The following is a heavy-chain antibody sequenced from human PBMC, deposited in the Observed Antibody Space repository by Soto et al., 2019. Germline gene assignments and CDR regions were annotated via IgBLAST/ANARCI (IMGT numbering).Heavy chain of an antibody. D-gene: IGHD1-26*01. CDR3: ARFIVGATNDYFDN. CDR2: IFPGDSDT. CDR1: GFSLNTYW. J-gene: IGHJ4*02. V-gene: IGHV5-51*01. Sequence: GESLRVSCKASGFSLNTYWIAWVRQMPGKGLEWMGAIFPGDSDTKYSPSFEGQVTISADRSTSTAYVQWDSLRASDSARYYCARFIVGATNDYFDNWGQGTLGTVSS.